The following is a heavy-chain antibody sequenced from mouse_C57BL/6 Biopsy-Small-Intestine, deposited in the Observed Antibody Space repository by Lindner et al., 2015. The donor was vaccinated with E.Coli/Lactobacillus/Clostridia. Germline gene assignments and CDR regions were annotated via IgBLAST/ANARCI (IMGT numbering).Heavy chain of an antibody. J-gene: IGHJ3*01. CDR2: IIPIFGTA. CDR3: ARDRNYGTNGEYFQH. CDR1: GGTFSSYA. D-gene: IGHD1-1*01. V-gene: IGHV1-81*01. Sequence: SVKVSCKASGGTFSSYAISWVRQAPGQGLELMGGIIPIFGTANYAQKFQGRVTITADESTSTAYMELSSLRSDDTAVYYCARDRNYGTNGEYFQHWGQGTLVTVS.